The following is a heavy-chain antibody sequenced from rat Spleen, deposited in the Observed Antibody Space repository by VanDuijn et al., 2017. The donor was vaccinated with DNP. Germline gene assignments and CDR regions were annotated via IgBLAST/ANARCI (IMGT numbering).Heavy chain of an antibody. D-gene: IGHD1-4*01. J-gene: IGHJ2*01. V-gene: IGHV5-27*01. Sequence: EVQLVESGGGLVQPGRSLKLSCAASGFTFSDYYMAWVRQIPMKGLEWVATISASGGSTYYRDSVKGRCTISRDNANNTLYLQMSSLRSEDTATYYCTRDLNHGYNYAFDYWGQGVMVTVSS. CDR2: ISASGGST. CDR1: GFTFSDYY. CDR3: TRDLNHGYNYAFDY.